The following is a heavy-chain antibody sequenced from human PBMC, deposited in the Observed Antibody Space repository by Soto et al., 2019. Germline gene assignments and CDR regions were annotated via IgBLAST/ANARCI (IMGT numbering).Heavy chain of an antibody. J-gene: IGHJ6*02. CDR3: ARDGSQPDIVVVPAANDYYYGMDV. V-gene: IGHV1-2*02. D-gene: IGHD2-2*01. CDR2: INPNSGGT. CDR1: GYTFTGYY. Sequence: VASVKVSCKASGYTFTGYYMHWVRQAPGQGLEWMGWINPNSGGTNYAQKFQGRVTMTRDTSISTAYMELSRLRSDDTAVYYCARDGSQPDIVVVPAANDYYYGMDVWGQGTTVTVS.